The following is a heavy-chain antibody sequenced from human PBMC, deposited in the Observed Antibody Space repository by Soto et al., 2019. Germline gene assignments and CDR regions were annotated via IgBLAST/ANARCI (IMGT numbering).Heavy chain of an antibody. J-gene: IGHJ6*02. V-gene: IGHV3-53*01. CDR2: IYSGGNT. Sequence: PGGSLRLSCAASEFTVSNNYMSWVRQTPGKGLEWVSVIYSGGNTFYADSVKGRFIISRDNSKNTLYLQMNSLRAEDTAVYYCASHEAAAGPSSYYGMGVWGQGTTVTVSS. CDR1: EFTVSNNY. CDR3: ASHEAAAGPSSYYGMGV. D-gene: IGHD6-13*01.